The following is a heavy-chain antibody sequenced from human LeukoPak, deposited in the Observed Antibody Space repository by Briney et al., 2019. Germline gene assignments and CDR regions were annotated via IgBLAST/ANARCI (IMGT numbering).Heavy chain of an antibody. D-gene: IGHD2-2*01. CDR3: AREIPGELNAFDI. J-gene: IGHJ3*02. CDR2: IRGSGSDI. CDR1: GFTFSDYY. V-gene: IGHV3-11*04. Sequence: GGSLRLSCAASGFTFSDYYMSWIRQAPGKGLECVSYIRGSGSDIYYADSVKGRFTISRDNAKNSLYLQMNSLRAEDTAVYYCAREIPGELNAFDIWGQGTMVTVSS.